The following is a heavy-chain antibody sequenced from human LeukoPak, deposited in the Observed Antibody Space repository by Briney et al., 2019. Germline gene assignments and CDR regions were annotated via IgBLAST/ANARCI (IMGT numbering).Heavy chain of an antibody. J-gene: IGHJ4*02. CDR2: VTNSGDIT. CDR3: AKNLYYDILTTWDY. CDR1: GFTFSSYA. Sequence: GGSLRLSCAASGFTFSSYAMSWVRQAPGKGREWVSGVTNSGDITYYADSVKGRFTISRDNSKNTLYLQMNSLRADDTAVYYCAKNLYYDILTTWDYWGQGTLVTVSS. V-gene: IGHV3-23*05. D-gene: IGHD3-9*01.